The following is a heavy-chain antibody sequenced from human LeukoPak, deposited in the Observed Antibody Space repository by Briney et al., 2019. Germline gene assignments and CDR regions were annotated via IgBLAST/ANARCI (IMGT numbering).Heavy chain of an antibody. CDR1: GGSISSSSYY. D-gene: IGHD2-8*01. V-gene: IGHV4-39*01. CDR3: ASLPNYYDYYMDV. CDR2: IYYSGST. Sequence: SDTLSLTCTVSGGSISSSSYYWRWIRQPRGKGLEWIGSIYYSGSTYYNPSLKSRVTISVDTSKNQFSLKLISVTAADTAVYYCASLPNYYDYYMDVWGKGTTVTISS. J-gene: IGHJ6*03.